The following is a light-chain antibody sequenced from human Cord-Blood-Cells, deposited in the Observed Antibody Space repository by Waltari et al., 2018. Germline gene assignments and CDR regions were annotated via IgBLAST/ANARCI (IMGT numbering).Light chain of an antibody. Sequence: QSALTQPASVSGSPGQSITISCTGTSSDVGSYNLVSWYQQPPGKAPKPMIYEGSKRPSGVSNRFSGSKSGHTASLTISGLQAEDEADYYCCSYAGSSTYVFGTGTKVTVL. CDR1: SSDVGSYNL. V-gene: IGLV2-23*01. CDR2: EGS. J-gene: IGLJ1*01. CDR3: CSYAGSSTYV.